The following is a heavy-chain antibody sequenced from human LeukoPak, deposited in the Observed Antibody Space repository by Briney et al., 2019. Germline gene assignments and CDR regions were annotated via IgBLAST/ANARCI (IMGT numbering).Heavy chain of an antibody. Sequence: GGSLRLSCAASGFTFSSYSMNWVRQAPGKGLEWVSSISSSSSYIYYADSVKGRFTISRDNAKDSLYLQMNSLRAEDTVVYYCARSSSSHYYYYGMDVWGQGTTVTVSS. CDR3: ARSSSSHYYYYGMDV. J-gene: IGHJ6*02. CDR1: GFTFSSYS. CDR2: ISSSSSYI. V-gene: IGHV3-21*04. D-gene: IGHD6-13*01.